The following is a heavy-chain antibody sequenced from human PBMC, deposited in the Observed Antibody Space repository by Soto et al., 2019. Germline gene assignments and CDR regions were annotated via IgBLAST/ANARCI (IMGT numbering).Heavy chain of an antibody. J-gene: IGHJ4*02. CDR3: ARAPTDYGDYGYFDY. Sequence: QLQLQESGPGLVKPSETLSLTCTVSGGSISSSSYYWGWIRQPPGKGLEWIGSIYYSGSTYYNPSLKSRVTISVDTSKNQFSLKLSSVTAADTAVYYCARAPTDYGDYGYFDYWGQGTLVTVSS. D-gene: IGHD4-17*01. V-gene: IGHV4-39*01. CDR2: IYYSGST. CDR1: GGSISSSSYY.